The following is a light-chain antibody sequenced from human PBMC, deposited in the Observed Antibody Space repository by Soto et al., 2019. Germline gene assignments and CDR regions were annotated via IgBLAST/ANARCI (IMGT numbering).Light chain of an antibody. V-gene: IGKV2-28*01. CDR3: MQALQVPIT. J-gene: IGKJ5*01. CDR2: FGS. Sequence: DIVMTQIPVALPVTPGEPASISCKSSQSFLHSHGYNYMDWYLQKPGQSPQLLIYFGSYRASGVPDRFSGSGSGTNFTLRISRVETDDFGIYYCMQALQVPITFGQGTRLE. CDR1: QSFLHSHGYNY.